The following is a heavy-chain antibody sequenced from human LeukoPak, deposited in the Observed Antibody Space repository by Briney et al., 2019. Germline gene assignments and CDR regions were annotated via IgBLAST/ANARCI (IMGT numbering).Heavy chain of an antibody. CDR3: ARARNDYDSSGFSALDL. J-gene: IGHJ5*02. V-gene: IGHV3-33*01. Sequence: PGGSLRLSCAASGFTFSSYGMHWVRQAPGKGLEWVAVIWYDGSNKYCADSVKGRLTISRDNSKNTLYLQVNSLRAEDTAVYYCARARNDYDSSGFSALDLWGQGTLVTVSS. CDR1: GFTFSSYG. D-gene: IGHD3-22*01. CDR2: IWYDGSNK.